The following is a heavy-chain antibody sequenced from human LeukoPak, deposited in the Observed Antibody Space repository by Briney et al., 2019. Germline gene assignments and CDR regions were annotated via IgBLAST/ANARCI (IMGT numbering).Heavy chain of an antibody. Sequence: QSGGSLRLSCAASGFTFDDYGMTWVRQAPGKGLEWVSAISGSGGSTYYADSVKGRFTISRDNSKNTLYLQMNSLRAEDTAVYYCAKRRGLELLYYYYMDVWGKGTTVTVSS. V-gene: IGHV3-23*01. CDR2: ISGSGGST. CDR1: GFTFDDYG. CDR3: AKRRGLELLYYYYMDV. J-gene: IGHJ6*03. D-gene: IGHD1-7*01.